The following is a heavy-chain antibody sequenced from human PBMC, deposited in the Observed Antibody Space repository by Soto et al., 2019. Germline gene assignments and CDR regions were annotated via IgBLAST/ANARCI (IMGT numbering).Heavy chain of an antibody. D-gene: IGHD2-2*01. Sequence: QVQLVQSGAEVKKPGSSVKVSCKASGGTFSSYAISWVRQAPGQGLEWMGGIIPIFGTANYAKKFQGRVTITADESTSPAYMELSSLRSEDTAVYYCAPDCSSTSCCLSSYWGQGTLVTVSS. CDR3: APDCSSTSCCLSSY. CDR1: GGTFSSYA. J-gene: IGHJ4*02. CDR2: IIPIFGTA. V-gene: IGHV1-69*01.